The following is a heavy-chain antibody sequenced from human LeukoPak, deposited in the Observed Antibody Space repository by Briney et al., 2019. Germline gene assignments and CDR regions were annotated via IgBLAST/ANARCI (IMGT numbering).Heavy chain of an antibody. Sequence: PSETLSLTCTVSGGSISSYYWSWIRQPAGKGLEWIGRIYTSGSTNYNPSLKSRVTMSVDTSKNQFSLKLSSVTAADTAVYYCARGGYSSSWSPVDYYYGMDVWGQGTTVTVSS. CDR3: ARGGYSSSWSPVDYYYGMDV. CDR1: GGSISSYY. J-gene: IGHJ6*02. CDR2: IYTSGST. V-gene: IGHV4-4*07. D-gene: IGHD6-13*01.